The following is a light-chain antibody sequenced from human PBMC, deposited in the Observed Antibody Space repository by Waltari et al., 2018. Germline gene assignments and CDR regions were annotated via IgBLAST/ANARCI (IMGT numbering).Light chain of an antibody. CDR1: DSDVGAYDF. CDR3: SSYTTSSAPGV. Sequence: QSALTQPASVSGSPGQSITISCSGTDSDVGAYDFVSWYQQHPGQAPHLIIYEVSNRPSGISNRVSAAKSGNTAARTISGLQAEDEADYYCSSYTTSSAPGVFGTGTRVTVL. J-gene: IGLJ1*01. V-gene: IGLV2-14*01. CDR2: EVS.